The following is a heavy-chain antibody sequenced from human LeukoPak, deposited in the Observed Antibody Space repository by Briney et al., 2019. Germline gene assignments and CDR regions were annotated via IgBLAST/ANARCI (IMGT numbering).Heavy chain of an antibody. D-gene: IGHD3-16*01. CDR3: AKDKGGGYGNDGFDI. J-gene: IGHJ3*02. Sequence: GRSLRLSCAASGFTFSSYGMHWVRQAPGKGLEWVAVISYDGSNQYYADSVKGRFTISRDNSKNTPYLQMNSLRAEDTAVYYCAKDKGGGYGNDGFDIWGRGTMVTVSS. CDR2: ISYDGSNQ. CDR1: GFTFSSYG. V-gene: IGHV3-30*18.